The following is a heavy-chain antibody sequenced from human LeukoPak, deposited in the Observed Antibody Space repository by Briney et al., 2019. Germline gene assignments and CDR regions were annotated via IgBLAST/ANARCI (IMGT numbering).Heavy chain of an antibody. Sequence: SETLSLTCTVSGGSISSYYWSWIRQPAGKGLEWIGRIYTSGSTNYNPSLKSRVTMSVDTSKNQFSLKLSSVTAADTAVYYCARGSRGYCSSTSCYRPFDYWGQGTLVTVSS. J-gene: IGHJ4*02. V-gene: IGHV4-4*07. D-gene: IGHD2-2*01. CDR3: ARGSRGYCSSTSCYRPFDY. CDR2: IYTSGST. CDR1: GGSISSYY.